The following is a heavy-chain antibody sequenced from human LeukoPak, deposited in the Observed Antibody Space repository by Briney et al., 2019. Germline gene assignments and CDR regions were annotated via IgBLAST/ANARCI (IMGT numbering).Heavy chain of an antibody. J-gene: IGHJ3*02. Sequence: GASVKVSCKASGYTFTGYYMHWVRQAPGQGLEWMGWINPNSGGTNYAQKFQGRVTMTRDTSISTAYMELSRLRSDDTAVYYCARTPRDSYGYPSINDAFDIWGQGTMVTVSS. CDR1: GYTFTGYY. D-gene: IGHD5-18*01. CDR3: ARTPRDSYGYPSINDAFDI. V-gene: IGHV1-2*02. CDR2: INPNSGGT.